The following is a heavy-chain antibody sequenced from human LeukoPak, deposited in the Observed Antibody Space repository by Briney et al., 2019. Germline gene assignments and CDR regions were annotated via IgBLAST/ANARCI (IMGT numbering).Heavy chain of an antibody. J-gene: IGHJ3*02. CDR2: ISYDGSNK. CDR3: AKDGGLTVTTYDAFDI. CDR1: GFTFSNYG. D-gene: IGHD4-17*01. V-gene: IGHV3-30*18. Sequence: PGRSLRLSCAASGFTFSNYGMHWVRQAPGKGLEWVAVISYDGSNKYYADSVKGRFTISRDNSKNTLYLQMIRLRGEDTAVYYCAKDGGLTVTTYDAFDIRGQGTMVTVSS.